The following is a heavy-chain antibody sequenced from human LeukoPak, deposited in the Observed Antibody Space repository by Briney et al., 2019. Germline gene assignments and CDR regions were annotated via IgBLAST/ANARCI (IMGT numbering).Heavy chain of an antibody. J-gene: IGHJ3*02. CDR1: GGSISSSY. V-gene: IGHV4-59*01. CDR2: IHHSGNT. D-gene: IGHD2-21*01. CDR3: VRWQYCGGNCYFSAFDI. Sequence: PSETLSLTCTVSGGSISSSYWSWLRQSPGKGLEWVGYIHHSGNTNSNPPLKSRVTISVDTPKNQFSLKLSSVTAADTAVYYCVRWQYCGGNCYFSAFDIWGQGTVVTVSS.